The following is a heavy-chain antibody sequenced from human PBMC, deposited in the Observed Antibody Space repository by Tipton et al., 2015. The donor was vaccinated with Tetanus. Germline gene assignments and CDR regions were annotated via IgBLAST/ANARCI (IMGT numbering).Heavy chain of an antibody. CDR1: GGSFSAYY. J-gene: IGHJ2*01. V-gene: IGHV4-34*01. CDR2: INHSGST. Sequence: TLSLTCAVYGGSFSAYYWSWIRQSPGKGLEWIGEINHSGSTTYSPSSKSRVTISVDTPKNQFSLKLTSLTVADTAVYYCARGGSYSYGPRGFDLWGRGTLVTVSS. D-gene: IGHD5-18*01. CDR3: ARGGSYSYGPRGFDL.